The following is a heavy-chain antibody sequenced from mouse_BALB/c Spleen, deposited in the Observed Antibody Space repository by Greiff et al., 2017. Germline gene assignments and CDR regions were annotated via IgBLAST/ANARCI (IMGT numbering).Heavy chain of an antibody. Sequence: EVQGVESGPDLVKPSQSLSLTCTVTGYSITSCYSWHWIRQFPGNKLEWMGYIHYSGSTNYNPSLKSRISITRDTSKNQFFLQLNSVTTEDTATYYCARYTTAIWYFDVWGAGTTVTVSS. V-gene: IGHV3-1*02. D-gene: IGHD1-2*01. CDR2: IHYSGST. J-gene: IGHJ1*01. CDR3: ARYTTAIWYFDV. CDR1: GYSITSCYS.